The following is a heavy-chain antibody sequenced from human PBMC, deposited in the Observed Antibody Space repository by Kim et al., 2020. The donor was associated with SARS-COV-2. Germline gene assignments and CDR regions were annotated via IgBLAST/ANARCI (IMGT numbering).Heavy chain of an antibody. V-gene: IGHV4-31*02. J-gene: IGHJ4*02. Sequence: SLKSRVTISVDTSKNQFSLKLSSVTAADTAVYYCARVLGYYDFWSGYFDYWGQGTLVTVSS. CDR3: ARVLGYYDFWSGYFDY. D-gene: IGHD3-3*01.